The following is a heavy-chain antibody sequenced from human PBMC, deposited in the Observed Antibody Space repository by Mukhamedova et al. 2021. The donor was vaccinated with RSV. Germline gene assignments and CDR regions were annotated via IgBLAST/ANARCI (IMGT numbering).Heavy chain of an antibody. V-gene: IGHV1-46*01. J-gene: IGHJ4*02. CDR3: ASGFLRVRGDFDY. Sequence: GQGLEWMGIINPSGGSTSYAQKFQGRVTMTRDTSTSTVYMELSSLRSEDTAVYYCASGFLRVRGDFDYWDQGTMVTVSS. CDR2: INPSGGST.